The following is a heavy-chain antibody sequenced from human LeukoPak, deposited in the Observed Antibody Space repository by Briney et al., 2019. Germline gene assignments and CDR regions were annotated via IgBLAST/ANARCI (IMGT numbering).Heavy chain of an antibody. CDR3: AREVRIAAQRRGWFHP. D-gene: IGHD6-13*01. Sequence: PSETLSLTCTVSGGSISSYYWSWVRQPAGKGLEWIGRIYTSGRTKYNPSLNSRVTMSEDTSKNQYSLNLSSVTAADTAVYNCAREVRIAAQRRGWFHPWGQGTPVTVSS. V-gene: IGHV4-4*07. CDR2: IYTSGRT. J-gene: IGHJ5*02. CDR1: GGSISSYY.